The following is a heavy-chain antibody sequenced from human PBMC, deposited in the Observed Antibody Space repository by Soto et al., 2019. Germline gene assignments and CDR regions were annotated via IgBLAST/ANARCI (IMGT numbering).Heavy chain of an antibody. J-gene: IGHJ5*02. V-gene: IGHV3-23*01. CDR2: ISGSGGST. Sequence: EVQLLESGGGLVQPGGSLRLSCAASGFTFSSYAMSWVRQAPGKGLEWVSAISGSGGSTYYAASVKGRFTVARDNPKNTLYLQVNSLRAEDTAVYYCAKSRDWGLYHWFDPWGQGTLVTVCS. D-gene: IGHD3-16*01. CDR1: GFTFSSYA. CDR3: AKSRDWGLYHWFDP.